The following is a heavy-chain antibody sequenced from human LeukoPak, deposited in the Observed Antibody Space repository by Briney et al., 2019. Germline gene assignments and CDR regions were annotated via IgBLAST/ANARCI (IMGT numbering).Heavy chain of an antibody. CDR2: FDPEDGET. D-gene: IGHD3-10*01. CDR3: ATDAGSYNYYYGMDV. Sequence: ASVKVTCKVSGYTLTDLSMHWVRQAPGKGLEWMGGFDPEDGETIYAQKFQGRVTMTEDTSTDTAYMELSSLRPEDTAVYYCATDAGSYNYYYGMDVWGQGTTVTVSS. CDR1: GYTLTDLS. J-gene: IGHJ6*02. V-gene: IGHV1-24*01.